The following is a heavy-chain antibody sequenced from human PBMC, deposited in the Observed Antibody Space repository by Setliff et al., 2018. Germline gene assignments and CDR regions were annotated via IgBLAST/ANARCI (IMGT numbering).Heavy chain of an antibody. D-gene: IGHD6-19*01. CDR3: ARASSGWYSAYYYYMDV. V-gene: IGHV4-59*05. CDR1: GGSISTYY. J-gene: IGHJ6*03. CDR2: IHYRGTT. Sequence: PSETLSLTCTVSGGSISTYYWSWIRQPPGKGLEWIGRIHYRGTTYSNASLASRLTISVDTAKNQFSLNLTSVTAADTAVYYCARASSGWYSAYYYYMDVWGKGTTVTVSS.